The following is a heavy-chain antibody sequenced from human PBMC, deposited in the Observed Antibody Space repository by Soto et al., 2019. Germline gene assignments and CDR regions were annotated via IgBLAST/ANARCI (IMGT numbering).Heavy chain of an antibody. CDR1: GGTFSSYA. D-gene: IGHD7-27*01. CDR2: INPNSGGT. V-gene: IGHV1-2*02. Sequence: ASVKVSCKASGGTFSSYAISWVRQAPGQGLEWMGWINPNSGGTNYAQKFQGRVTMTRDTSISTAYMELSRLRSDDTAVYYCARGTGDLVYYYYYGMDVWGQGTTVTVSS. J-gene: IGHJ6*02. CDR3: ARGTGDLVYYYYYGMDV.